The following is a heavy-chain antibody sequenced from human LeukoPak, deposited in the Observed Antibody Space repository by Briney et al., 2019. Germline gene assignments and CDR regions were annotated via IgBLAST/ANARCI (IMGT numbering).Heavy chain of an antibody. Sequence: PGGSLRLSCAASGFTVNSNYMSWVRQAPGKGLEWVSVIYSGGTTYYADSVRGRFTISRDNSKNTLYLQMNSLRGEETAVYYCARGGPSGPWGQGTLVTVSS. D-gene: IGHD3-10*01. V-gene: IGHV3-53*01. CDR3: ARGGPSGP. CDR2: IYSGGTT. J-gene: IGHJ5*02. CDR1: GFTVNSNY.